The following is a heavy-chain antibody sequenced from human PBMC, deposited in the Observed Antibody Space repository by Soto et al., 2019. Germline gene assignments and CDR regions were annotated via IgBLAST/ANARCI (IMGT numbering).Heavy chain of an antibody. CDR3: ARDHFYDILTGYLYYFDY. V-gene: IGHV3-49*03. Sequence: PGGSLRLSCRASGFTFSDYAMSWFRQAPGKGLEWVGFIRSKAYGGTTEYAASVKGRFTISRDDSIRIAYLQMNSLKTEDTAVYYCARDHFYDILTGYLYYFDYWGQGALVTVSS. D-gene: IGHD3-9*01. CDR2: IRSKAYGGTT. J-gene: IGHJ4*02. CDR1: GFTFSDYA.